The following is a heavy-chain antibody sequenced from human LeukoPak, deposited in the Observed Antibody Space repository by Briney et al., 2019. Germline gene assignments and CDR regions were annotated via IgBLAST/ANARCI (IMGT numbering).Heavy chain of an antibody. J-gene: IGHJ4*02. D-gene: IGHD3-10*01. Sequence: PSETLSLTCSVSGGSVSSTTYYWSWIRQPPGKGLDRIASINYSGSTYYTPSLKSRVTISVDTSENQFSLRLSSVTAADTAVYYCARYVVYGSGKYYFDGWGQGTLVTVSS. V-gene: IGHV4-39*01. CDR1: GGSVSSTTYY. CDR3: ARYVVYGSGKYYFDG. CDR2: INYSGST.